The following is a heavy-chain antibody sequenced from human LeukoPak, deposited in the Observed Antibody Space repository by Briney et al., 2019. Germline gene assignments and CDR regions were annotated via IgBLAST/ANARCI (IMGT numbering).Heavy chain of an antibody. CDR1: GFTFSTYA. J-gene: IGHJ6*03. CDR3: ARRFGAARDDYMDV. CDR2: ISGTGGST. Sequence: GGSLRLSCAASGFTFSTYAMTWVRQAPGKGLEWVSLISGTGGSTYYADSVKGRFTISRDNAKNSLYLQMNSLRAEDTAVYYCARRFGAARDDYMDVWGKGTAVTVSS. V-gene: IGHV3-23*01. D-gene: IGHD3-16*01.